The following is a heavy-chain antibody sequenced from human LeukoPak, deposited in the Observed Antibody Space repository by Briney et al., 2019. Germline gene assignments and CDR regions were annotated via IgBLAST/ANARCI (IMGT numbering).Heavy chain of an antibody. D-gene: IGHD5-18*01. CDR3: ARGRKYSYGTYYYGLDV. V-gene: IGHV3-30-3*01. CDR2: ILYDGNNK. CDR1: GFTFSSYW. J-gene: IGHJ6*02. Sequence: GGSLRLSCAASGFTFSSYWMNWARQAPGKGLEWVAVILYDGNNKYYADSVKGRFTISRDNSKNTLYLQMNSLRAEDTAVYYCARGRKYSYGTYYYGLDVWGQGTTVTVCS.